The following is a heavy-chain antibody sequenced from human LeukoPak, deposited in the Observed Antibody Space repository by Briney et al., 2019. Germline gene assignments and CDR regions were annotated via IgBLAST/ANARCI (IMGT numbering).Heavy chain of an antibody. J-gene: IGHJ6*02. CDR3: AISEEGYSSLPGYYYGMDV. CDR1: GFTFSSYA. D-gene: IGHD6-13*01. V-gene: IGHV3-30-3*02. Sequence: PGGSLRLSCAASGFTFSSYAKHWVRQAPGKGLEWVAVISYDGSNKYYADSVKGRFTISRDNSKNTLYLQMNSLRAEDTAVYYCAISEEGYSSLPGYYYGMDVWGQGTTVTVSS. CDR2: ISYDGSNK.